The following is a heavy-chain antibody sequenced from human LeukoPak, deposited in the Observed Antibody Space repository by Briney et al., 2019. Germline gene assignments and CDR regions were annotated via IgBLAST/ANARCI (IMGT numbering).Heavy chain of an antibody. V-gene: IGHV3-23*01. CDR2: ISGSGGAT. J-gene: IGHJ4*02. Sequence: GGSLRLSCAASGFTFNTYGMSWVRHAPGKGLEWVSDISGSGGATYYADSVKGRFTISRDNSKNTLYLQMNSLRAEDTAVYYCAKDFLARERGFDYWGQGTLVTVSS. CDR1: GFTFNTYG. CDR3: AKDFLARERGFDY. D-gene: IGHD1-26*01.